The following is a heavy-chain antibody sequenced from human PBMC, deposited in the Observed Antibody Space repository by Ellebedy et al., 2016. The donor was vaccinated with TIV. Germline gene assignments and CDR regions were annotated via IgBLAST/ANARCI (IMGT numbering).Heavy chain of an antibody. J-gene: IGHJ4*02. V-gene: IGHV1-18*01. D-gene: IGHD3-10*01. CDR3: AVASGSYPTDLTLAQ. CDR2: ISGFSGNT. Sequence: AASVKVSCKASGYTFTNYGITWVRQAPGQGLEWMAWISGFSGNTNYAQKFRDRVTLTTYTSTSTAFMEMRSLRSDDAAVFYCAVASGSYPTDLTLAQWGQGTLVTVSS. CDR1: GYTFTNYG.